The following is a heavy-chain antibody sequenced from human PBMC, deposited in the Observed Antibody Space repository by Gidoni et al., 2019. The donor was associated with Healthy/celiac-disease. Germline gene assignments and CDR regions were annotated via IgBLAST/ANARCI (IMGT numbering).Heavy chain of an antibody. D-gene: IGHD3-9*01. Sequence: EVQLVQSGAEVKKPGESLRISCKGSGYSFPSSLISWLRQLPGKGLEWMGRIDPSDSYTNYSPSFQGHVTISADKSISTAYLQWSSLKASDTAMYYCARHSYYDILTGYPPSYYYYYYMDVWGKGTTVTVSS. V-gene: IGHV5-10-1*03. J-gene: IGHJ6*03. CDR3: ARHSYYDILTGYPPSYYYYYYMDV. CDR1: GYSFPSSL. CDR2: IDPSDSYT.